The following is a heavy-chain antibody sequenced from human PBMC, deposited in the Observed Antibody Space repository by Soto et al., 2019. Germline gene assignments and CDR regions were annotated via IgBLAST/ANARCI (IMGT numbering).Heavy chain of an antibody. CDR3: VRAQSRQLLLAWFDA. CDR1: GYTFIAHF. D-gene: IGHD2-2*01. J-gene: IGHJ5*02. Sequence: QVQLVQSGAEVKKAGASVTVSCEASGYTFIAHFIHWVRQAPGQGLEWMGWIYPDTGGTNYAQKFRDRVTMTRDTSVSTAYMEVNGLKSDDTAVYYCVRAQSRQLLLAWFDAWGQGTLVTVSS. V-gene: IGHV1-2*02. CDR2: IYPDTGGT.